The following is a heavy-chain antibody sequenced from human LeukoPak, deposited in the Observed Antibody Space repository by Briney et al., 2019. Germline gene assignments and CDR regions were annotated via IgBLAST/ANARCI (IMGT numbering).Heavy chain of an antibody. Sequence: GGSLRLSCAASGFTFSSYAMSWVRQAPGKGLEWVSGISGTGDSTYYADSVKGRFTISRDNAKRSLHLHMKSLRVEDTAFYFCARESSAGATGDYSDYWGQGALVTVSS. V-gene: IGHV3-23*01. CDR1: GFTFSSYA. J-gene: IGHJ4*02. CDR3: ARESSAGATGDYSDY. D-gene: IGHD1-26*01. CDR2: ISGTGDST.